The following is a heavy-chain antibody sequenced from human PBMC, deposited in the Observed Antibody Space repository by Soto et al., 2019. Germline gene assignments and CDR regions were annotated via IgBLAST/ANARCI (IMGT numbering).Heavy chain of an antibody. D-gene: IGHD4-17*01. CDR2: IYYSGST. Sequence: QVQLQESGPGLVKPSQTLSLTCTVSGGSISSGDYYWSWIRQPPGKGLGWIGYIYYSGSTYYNPSLKSRVTISVDTSKSQFSLKLSSVTAADTAVYYCARGPTMTTVTPLLDYWGQGTLVTVSS. CDR3: ARGPTMTTVTPLLDY. J-gene: IGHJ4*02. V-gene: IGHV4-30-4*01. CDR1: GGSISSGDYY.